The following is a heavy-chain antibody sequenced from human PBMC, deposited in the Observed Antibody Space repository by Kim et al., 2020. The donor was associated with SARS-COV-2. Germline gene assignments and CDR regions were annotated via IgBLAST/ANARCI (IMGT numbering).Heavy chain of an antibody. CDR3: ARVYGYNNYFDY. D-gene: IGHD5-12*01. J-gene: IGHJ4*02. Sequence: YADSVKGRFTISRHNSKNTLYLQMNSLRAEDTAVYYCARVYGYNNYFDYWGQGTLVTVSS. V-gene: IGHV3-53*04.